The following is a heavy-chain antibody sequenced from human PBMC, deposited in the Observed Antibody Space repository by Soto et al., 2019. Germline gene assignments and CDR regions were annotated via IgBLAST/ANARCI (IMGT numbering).Heavy chain of an antibody. CDR1: GGTFSSYA. V-gene: IGHV1-69*01. CDR2: IIPIFGTA. CDR3: ARDPGERGYGDYYYYGMDV. Sequence: QVQLVQSGAEVKKPGSSVKVSCKASGGTFSSYAISWVRQAPGQGLEWMGGIIPIFGTANYEQKFQGRVTITADESTSTAYMELSSLRSEDTAVYYCARDPGERGYGDYYYYGMDVWGQGTTVTVSS. D-gene: IGHD3-16*01. J-gene: IGHJ6*02.